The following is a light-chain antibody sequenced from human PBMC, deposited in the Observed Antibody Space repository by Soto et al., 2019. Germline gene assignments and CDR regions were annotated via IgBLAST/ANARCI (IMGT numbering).Light chain of an antibody. Sequence: QSALTQPASVSGSPGQSITISCPGTSSDVGGYNYVSWYQQHPGKAPKLMIYEVSNRPSGVSNRFSGSKSGNTASLTISGLQAEDEADDYCSSYTSSSTLVFGTGTKVTGL. CDR3: SSYTSSSTLV. CDR2: EVS. J-gene: IGLJ1*01. V-gene: IGLV2-14*01. CDR1: SSDVGGYNY.